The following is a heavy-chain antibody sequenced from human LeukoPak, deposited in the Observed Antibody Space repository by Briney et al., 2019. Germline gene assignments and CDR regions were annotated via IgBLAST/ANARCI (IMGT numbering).Heavy chain of an antibody. J-gene: IGHJ4*02. Sequence: ASVKVSCKASGYSFTRYAVHWVRQAPGQRLEWMGWINAGNGNTKYSQKFQGRVTITRDTSASTAYMELSSLRSEDTAVYYCSRDSSSWPYYFDYWGQGTLVTVSS. V-gene: IGHV1-3*01. CDR3: SRDSSSWPYYFDY. CDR1: GYSFTRYA. D-gene: IGHD6-13*01. CDR2: INAGNGNT.